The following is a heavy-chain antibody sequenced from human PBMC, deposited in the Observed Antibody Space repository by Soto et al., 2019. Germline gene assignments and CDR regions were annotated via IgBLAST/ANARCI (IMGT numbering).Heavy chain of an antibody. Sequence: QVQLQESGPGLVKPSQTLSLTCTVSGGSISSGGYYWSWIRQHPGKGLEWIGYIYYSGSTYYNPSLKSRVTISVDTSKNQFSLKLSSVTAADTAVYYCARAKFTWELLPHYFDYWGQGTLVTVSS. CDR3: ARAKFTWELLPHYFDY. D-gene: IGHD1-26*01. CDR1: GGSISSGGYY. J-gene: IGHJ4*02. CDR2: IYYSGST. V-gene: IGHV4-31*03.